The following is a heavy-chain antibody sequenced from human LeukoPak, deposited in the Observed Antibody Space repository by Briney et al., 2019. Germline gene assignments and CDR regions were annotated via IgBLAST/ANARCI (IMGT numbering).Heavy chain of an antibody. D-gene: IGHD5-12*01. J-gene: IGHJ4*01. Sequence: GRSLRLSCAASGFTFSSYAMHWVRQAPGKGLEWVAVISYDGSNKYYADSVKGRLTISRDNSKNTLYLQMNCLRAEDTAVYYCARGVDSGSSLDYCGHGTLVTVSS. CDR2: ISYDGSNK. V-gene: IGHV3-30*04. CDR1: GFTFSSYA. CDR3: ARGVDSGSSLDY.